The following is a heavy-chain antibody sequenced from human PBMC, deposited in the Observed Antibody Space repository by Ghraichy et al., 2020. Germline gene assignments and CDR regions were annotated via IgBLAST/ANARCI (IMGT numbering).Heavy chain of an antibody. CDR2: IFHSGRT. CDR3: ARIPFGYQGMDV. J-gene: IGHJ6*02. V-gene: IGHV4-4*02. CDR1: GASISSSNY. D-gene: IGHD3-16*01. Sequence: SETPSLTCAVSGASISSSNYWSWVRQPPGSGLEWIGEIFHSGRTHYNPSLNGQFTISVDKSNNQVSLDLSSVTAADTAVYYCARIPFGYQGMDVWGPGTTVTVSS.